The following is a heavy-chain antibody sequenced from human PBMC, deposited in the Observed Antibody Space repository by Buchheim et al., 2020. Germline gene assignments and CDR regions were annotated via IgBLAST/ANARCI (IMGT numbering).Heavy chain of an antibody. D-gene: IGHD3-3*01. J-gene: IGHJ4*02. V-gene: IGHV4-39*01. Sequence: QLQLQESGPGLVKPSETLSLTCTVSGGSISSSSYYWGWIRQPPGKGLEWIGSIYYSGSTYYNPSLKSRVTISGDQSKNQFSLKLSSVTAADTAVYYCARRGYDFWSGYIDYWGQGTL. CDR1: GGSISSSSYY. CDR3: ARRGYDFWSGYIDY. CDR2: IYYSGST.